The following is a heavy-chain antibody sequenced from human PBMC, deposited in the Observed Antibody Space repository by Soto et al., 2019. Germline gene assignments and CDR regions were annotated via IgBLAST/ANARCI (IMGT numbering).Heavy chain of an antibody. Sequence: GGSLRLSCAASGLRFRTRAMSGVRQAPGKGLEWVASIRPGGDSTYYADSVKGRFAVSRDNSNVTLYLQMDSLRVEDTAIYYCTTHEEGAPWAGGFDSWGQGTLVTVSS. CDR3: TTHEEGAPWAGGFDS. CDR2: IRPGGDST. CDR1: GLRFRTRA. V-gene: IGHV3-23*01. D-gene: IGHD1-26*01. J-gene: IGHJ5*01.